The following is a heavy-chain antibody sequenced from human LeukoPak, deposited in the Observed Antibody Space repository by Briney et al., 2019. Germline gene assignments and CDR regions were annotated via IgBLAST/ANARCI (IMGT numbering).Heavy chain of an antibody. J-gene: IGHJ3*02. CDR2: IYYSGST. V-gene: IGHV4-59*01. CDR1: GASISSYY. CDR3: ARDRDYYDSSGYYLHDAFDI. Sequence: PSETLSLTCTVSGASISSYYWSWIRQPPGKGLEWIGYIYYSGSTNYNPSLKSRVTISVDTSKNQFSLKLSSVTAADTAVYYCARDRDYYDSSGYYLHDAFDIWGQGTMVTVSS. D-gene: IGHD3-22*01.